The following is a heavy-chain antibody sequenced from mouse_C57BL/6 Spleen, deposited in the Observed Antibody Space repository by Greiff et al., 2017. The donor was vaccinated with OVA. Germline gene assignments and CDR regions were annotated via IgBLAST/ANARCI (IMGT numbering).Heavy chain of an antibody. CDR1: GYAFTNYL. CDR2: INPGSGGT. Sequence: QVQLQQSGAELVRPGTSVKVSCKASGYAFTNYLIEWVKQRPGQGLEWIGVINPGSGGTNYNEKFKGKATLTADKSSSTAYMQLSSLTSEDSAVYCCARWGGSSYDAMDYWGQGTSVTVSS. J-gene: IGHJ4*01. CDR3: ARWGGSSYDAMDY. D-gene: IGHD1-1*01. V-gene: IGHV1-54*01.